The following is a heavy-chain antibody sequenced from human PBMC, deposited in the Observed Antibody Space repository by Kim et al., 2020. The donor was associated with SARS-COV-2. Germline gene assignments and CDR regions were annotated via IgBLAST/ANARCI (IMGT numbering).Heavy chain of an antibody. CDR2: INPNSGNT. CDR3: ARDLWATIAPGWGLSYYYGMDV. CDR1: GYTFTGYD. D-gene: IGHD5-12*01. J-gene: IGHJ6*02. V-gene: IGHV1-2*02. Sequence: ASVKVSCKASGYTFTGYDMHWVRQAPGQGLEWMGWINPNSGNTGYAQKFQGRVTMTRDTSISTAYMELSRLRSDDTAVYYCARDLWATIAPGWGLSYYYGMDVWGQGTTVTVSS.